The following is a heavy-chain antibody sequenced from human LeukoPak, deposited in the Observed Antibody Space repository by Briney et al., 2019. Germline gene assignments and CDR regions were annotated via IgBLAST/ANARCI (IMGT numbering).Heavy chain of an antibody. D-gene: IGHD3-22*01. V-gene: IGHV3-7*01. CDR2: IRKDGSDI. Sequence: GGSLRLSCAASGFTFSSYWMSWVRQAPGKGLEWVANIRKDGSDIHYVDSVKGRFTISRDNAKNSPYLQMDSLRAEDTALYYCARGDTSGFYYRFFDYWGQGTLVTVSS. J-gene: IGHJ4*02. CDR1: GFTFSSYW. CDR3: ARGDTSGFYYRFFDY.